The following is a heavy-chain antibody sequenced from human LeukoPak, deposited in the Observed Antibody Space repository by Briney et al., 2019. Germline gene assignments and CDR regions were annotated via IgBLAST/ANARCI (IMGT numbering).Heavy chain of an antibody. V-gene: IGHV1-8*01. CDR3: ARVEGHGSGNYYLGY. D-gene: IGHD3-10*01. CDR2: MNPKSGNT. CDR1: GYTFTSYD. J-gene: IGHJ4*02. Sequence: ASVKVSCKAPGYTFTSYDINWVRQATGQGLEWMGWMNPKSGNTGYAQKFQGRVSMTRNTSIRTAYMELSSLRSEDTAVYYCARVEGHGSGNYYLGYWGQGTLVTVSS.